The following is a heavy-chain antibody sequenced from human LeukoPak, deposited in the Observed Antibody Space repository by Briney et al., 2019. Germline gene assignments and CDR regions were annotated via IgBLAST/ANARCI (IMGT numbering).Heavy chain of an antibody. D-gene: IGHD2-2*01. CDR3: ARAPHPRCSSSGCYLAY. J-gene: IGHJ4*02. CDR1: GFTFGVYA. V-gene: IGHV3-49*04. CDR2: IQAKAYGGAT. Sequence: GGSLRLSCSTSGFTFGVYAMSWVRQAPGKGLEWVGFIQAKAYGGATKYAASGNGRFTISRDDSQSIANLQMNDLQPEDTAVYYCARAPHPRCSSSGCYLAYWGQGTLVTVSS.